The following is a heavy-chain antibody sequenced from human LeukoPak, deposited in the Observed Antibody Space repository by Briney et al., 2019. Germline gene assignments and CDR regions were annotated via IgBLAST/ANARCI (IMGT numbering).Heavy chain of an antibody. CDR2: IKQDGSEK. V-gene: IGHV3-7*01. CDR1: GSTFSSYW. D-gene: IGHD3-16*02. Sequence: GGSLRLSCAASGSTFSSYWMSWVRQAPGKGLEWVANIKQDGSEKYYVDSVKGRFTISRDNAKNSLYLQMNSLRAEDTAVYYCAREGESGYVWGSYRNFDYWGQGTLVTVSS. J-gene: IGHJ4*02. CDR3: AREGESGYVWGSYRNFDY.